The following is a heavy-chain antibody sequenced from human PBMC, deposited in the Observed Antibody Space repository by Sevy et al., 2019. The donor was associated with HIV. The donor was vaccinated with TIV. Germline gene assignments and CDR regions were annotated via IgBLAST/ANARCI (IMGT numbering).Heavy chain of an antibody. Sequence: GGSLRLSCAASGFTFDSYAMHWVRQVAGKGLEWVSTISGSGYATYYADSVKGRFIISRDTSRNTLYLQMNSLRVEDSAVDFCAKDRVTGFGVVVTFDSWGQGTLVTVSS. CDR1: GFTFDSYA. V-gene: IGHV3-23*01. CDR3: AKDRVTGFGVVVTFDS. D-gene: IGHD3-3*01. J-gene: IGHJ4*02. CDR2: ISGSGYAT.